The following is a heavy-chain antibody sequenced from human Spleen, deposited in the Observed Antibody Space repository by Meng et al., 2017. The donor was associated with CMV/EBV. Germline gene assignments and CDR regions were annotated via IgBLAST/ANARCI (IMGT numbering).Heavy chain of an antibody. V-gene: IGHV3-15*01. Sequence: GESLKISCAASGFTFTNAWMSWVRQAPGKGLEWVGRIKSKTDGGTTDYAAPVKGRFTISRDDSENTLYLQINSLKTEDTAVYYCTGQSPAFDYWGQGTLVTVSS. J-gene: IGHJ4*02. CDR3: TGQSPAFDY. CDR1: GFTFTNAW. CDR2: IKSKTDGGTT. D-gene: IGHD2-15*01.